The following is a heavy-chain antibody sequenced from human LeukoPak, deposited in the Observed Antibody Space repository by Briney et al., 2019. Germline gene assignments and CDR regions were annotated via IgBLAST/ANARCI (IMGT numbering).Heavy chain of an antibody. V-gene: IGHV4-39*01. CDR3: AGFRYKGNDAS. CDR1: GGSISSGDCD. Sequence: PSETLSLTCSVSGGSISSGDCDWGWIRQPPGKGLEWIGTIYSSGSTYYNPSLTSRVSMSVDMSKNQFSLKLRSVTDADTAVYYCAGFRYKGNDASWGLGTQVAVSS. D-gene: IGHD1-20*01. J-gene: IGHJ5*02. CDR2: IYSSGST.